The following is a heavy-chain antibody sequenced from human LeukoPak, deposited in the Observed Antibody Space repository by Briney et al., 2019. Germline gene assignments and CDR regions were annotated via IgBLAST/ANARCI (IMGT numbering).Heavy chain of an antibody. CDR1: GGSISSYQ. CDR2: IFASGST. D-gene: IGHD6-13*01. CDR3: ARDGSSWPFFDS. J-gene: IGHJ4*02. Sequence: SETLSLTCTVSGGSISSYQWSWIRQPAGKGLEWIGRIFASGSTNYNPSLKSRVTISVDTSKNQFSLNLISVTAADTAVYYCARDGSSWPFFDSWGQGTLVTVSS. V-gene: IGHV4-4*07.